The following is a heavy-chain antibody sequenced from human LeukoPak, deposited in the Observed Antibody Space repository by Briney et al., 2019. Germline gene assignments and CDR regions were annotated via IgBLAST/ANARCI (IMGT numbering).Heavy chain of an antibody. D-gene: IGHD2/OR15-2a*01. CDR2: IIPIFGTA. J-gene: IGHJ3*02. CDR1: GGTFSSYA. CDR3: ARQEYIDAFDI. Sequence: GASVKVSCKASGGTFSSYAISWVRQAPGQGLEWMGRIIPIFGTANYAQKFQGRVTITTDESTSTAYMELSSLRSEDTAVYYCARQEYIDAFDIWGKGTTVTVSS. V-gene: IGHV1-69*05.